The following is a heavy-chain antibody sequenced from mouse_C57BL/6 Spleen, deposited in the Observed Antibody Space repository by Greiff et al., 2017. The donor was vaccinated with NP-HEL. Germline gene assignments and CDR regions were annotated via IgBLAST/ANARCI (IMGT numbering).Heavy chain of an antibody. CDR1: GYSFTDYN. D-gene: IGHD2-3*01. Sequence: EVKLQQSGPELVKPGASVKISCKASGYSFTDYNMNWVKQSNGKSLEWIGVINPNYGTTSYNQKFKGKATLTVDQSSSTAYMQLNSLTSEDSAVYYGARGVYDGYPYAMDYWGQGTSVTVSS. CDR3: ARGVYDGYPYAMDY. CDR2: INPNYGTT. V-gene: IGHV1-39*01. J-gene: IGHJ4*01.